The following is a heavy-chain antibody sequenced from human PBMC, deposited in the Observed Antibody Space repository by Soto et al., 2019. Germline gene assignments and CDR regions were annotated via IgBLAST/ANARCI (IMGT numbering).Heavy chain of an antibody. J-gene: IGHJ5*02. D-gene: IGHD4-17*01. CDR3: AKGGDYSLYNWFDP. Sequence: PGGSLRLSCAASGFTFRSYWMTWVRQPPGKGLEWVANIQQDGTEKNYVDSVKGRFTISRDNAKNSLYLQMNSLRAEDTAVYYCAKGGDYSLYNWFDPWGQGTLVTVSS. CDR1: GFTFRSYW. CDR2: IQQDGTEK. V-gene: IGHV3-7*01.